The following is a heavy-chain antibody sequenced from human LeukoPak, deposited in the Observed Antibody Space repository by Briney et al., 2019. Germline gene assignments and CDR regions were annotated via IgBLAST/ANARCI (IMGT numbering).Heavy chain of an antibody. CDR2: IWFDGKNE. J-gene: IGHJ6*02. CDR3: ARDRHCANGVCHSPPAMDV. D-gene: IGHD2-8*01. Sequence: GGSLRLSCAASGFTFSSYGMHWVRQAPGKGLEWVADIWFDGKNEHFADSVKGRFTISRDNSKNTMYLQINSLRAEDTAVYHCARDRHCANGVCHSPPAMDVWGQGTTVTVSS. V-gene: IGHV3-33*01. CDR1: GFTFSSYG.